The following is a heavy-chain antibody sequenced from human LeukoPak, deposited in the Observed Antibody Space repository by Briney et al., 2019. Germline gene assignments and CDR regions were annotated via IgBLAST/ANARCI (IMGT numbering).Heavy chain of an antibody. Sequence: GGSLRLSCAGSRFTLSSYWMHEVRQAPGKGRVGVSHINSDRSSTSYADSVKGRFTISRDNAKNTLYLQMNSLRAEDTALYYCARCVGWLQSNYYYYGMDVWGQGTTVTVSS. D-gene: IGHD5-24*01. V-gene: IGHV3-74*01. CDR3: ARCVGWLQSNYYYYGMDV. CDR1: RFTLSSYW. CDR2: INSDRSST. J-gene: IGHJ6*02.